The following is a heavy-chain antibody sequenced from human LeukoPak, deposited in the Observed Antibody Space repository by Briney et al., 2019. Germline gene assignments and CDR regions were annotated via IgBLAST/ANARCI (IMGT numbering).Heavy chain of an antibody. CDR3: ARDYYGSGSYSWFDP. Sequence: GGSLRLSCAASGLTFSTYSMNWVRQAPGKGLEWVSSITSTSSYIFYAGSVKGRFTISRDNARNSLYLQMNSLRAEDTAVYYCARDYYGSGSYSWFDPWGQGTLVTVSS. CDR1: GLTFSTYS. D-gene: IGHD3-10*01. CDR2: ITSTSSYI. J-gene: IGHJ5*02. V-gene: IGHV3-21*01.